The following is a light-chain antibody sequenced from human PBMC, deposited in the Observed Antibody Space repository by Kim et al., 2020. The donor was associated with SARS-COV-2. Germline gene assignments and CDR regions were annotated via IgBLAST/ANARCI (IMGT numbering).Light chain of an antibody. Sequence: QSALTQPASVSGSPGQSITISCTGTSNDVGGYNHVSWYQQYPGKVPNVLIYEVDKRPSGVSNRFSGSRSGNTASLTISGLQTEDEANYYCCSYTPSTFWVFGGGTKVTVL. CDR1: SNDVGGYNH. CDR2: EVD. V-gene: IGLV2-23*02. J-gene: IGLJ3*02. CDR3: CSYTPSTFWV.